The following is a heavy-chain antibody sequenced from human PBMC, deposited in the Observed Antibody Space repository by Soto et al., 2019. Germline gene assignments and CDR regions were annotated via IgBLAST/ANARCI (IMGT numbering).Heavy chain of an antibody. CDR3: AGNTAMDTPFDY. CDR1: GFTFSSYA. V-gene: IGHV3-30-3*01. D-gene: IGHD5-18*01. Sequence: QVQLVESGGGVVQPGRSLGLSCAASGFTFSSYAMHWVRQAPGKGLEWVAVISYDGSNKYYADSVKGRFTISRDNSKNTLYLQMNSLRAEDTAVYYCAGNTAMDTPFDYWGQGTLVTVSS. J-gene: IGHJ4*02. CDR2: ISYDGSNK.